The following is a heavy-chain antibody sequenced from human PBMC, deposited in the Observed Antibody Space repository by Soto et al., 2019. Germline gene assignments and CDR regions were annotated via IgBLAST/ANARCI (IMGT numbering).Heavy chain of an antibody. J-gene: IGHJ6*02. CDR3: ARESVVPAAFYYYYYGMDV. D-gene: IGHD2-2*01. CDR2: INAGNGNT. Sequence: ASVKVSCKASGYTFTSYAMHWVRQAPGQRLEWMGWINAGNGNTKYSQKFQGRVTITRATSASTAYMELSSLRSEDTAVYYCARESVVPAAFYYYYYGMDVWGQGTTVTVSS. V-gene: IGHV1-3*01. CDR1: GYTFTSYA.